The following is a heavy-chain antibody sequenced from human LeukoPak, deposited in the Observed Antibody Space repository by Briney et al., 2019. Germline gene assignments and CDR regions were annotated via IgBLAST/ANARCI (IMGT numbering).Heavy chain of an antibody. CDR1: GFTFSSYG. CDR2: ISYDGSNK. CDR3: AKAGGSSSGLKSYFEY. V-gene: IGHV3-30*18. Sequence: GRSLRLSCAASGFTFSSYGMHWVRQAPGKGLEWVAVISYDGSNKYYADSVKGRFTISRDNSKNTLYLQMNSLRAEDTAVYYCAKAGGSSSGLKSYFEYWGQGTLVTVSS. J-gene: IGHJ4*02. D-gene: IGHD6-19*01.